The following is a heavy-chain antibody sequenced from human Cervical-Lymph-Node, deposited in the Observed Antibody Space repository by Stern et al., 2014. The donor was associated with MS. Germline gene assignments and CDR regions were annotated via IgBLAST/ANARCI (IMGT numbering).Heavy chain of an antibody. Sequence: VQLVESGPGLVKPSQTLSLTCTVSGGSISSGDNYWSWIRQPPGKGPEWIGYIHYSGGTYFNPSLKSRATISADTSKNQLSLKLNSMTAADTAVYYCARVPDYGDAFFDYWGQGILVTVSS. J-gene: IGHJ4*02. V-gene: IGHV4-30-4*01. CDR2: IHYSGGT. D-gene: IGHD4-17*01. CDR3: ARVPDYGDAFFDY. CDR1: GGSISSGDNY.